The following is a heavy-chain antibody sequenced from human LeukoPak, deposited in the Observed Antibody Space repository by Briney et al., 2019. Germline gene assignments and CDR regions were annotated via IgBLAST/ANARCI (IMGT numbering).Heavy chain of an antibody. CDR1: GGSISTYY. J-gene: IGHJ6*02. CDR3: ARLGYCSSRSCYYGMDV. CDR2: IYYSGST. D-gene: IGHD2-2*03. V-gene: IGHV4-59*01. Sequence: SETLSLTCTVSGGSISTYYWTWIRQPPGKGLEWIGYIYYSGSTNYNPSLKSRVTISVDTSKNQFSLKLTSLTAADTAMYYCARLGYCSSRSCYYGMDVWGQGTTVTVSS.